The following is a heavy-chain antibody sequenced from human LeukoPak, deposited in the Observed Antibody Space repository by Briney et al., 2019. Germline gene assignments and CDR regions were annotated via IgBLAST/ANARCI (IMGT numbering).Heavy chain of an antibody. CDR3: AREYCSGGTCYLPGY. CDR1: GFTFSNYA. Sequence: GGSLRLSCAASGFTFSNYAMSWVRQAPGKGLEWVSSISGSGASTYYADSVKGRFTISRDNAKNSLYLQMNSLRAEDTAVYYCAREYCSGGTCYLPGYWGQGTLVTVSS. J-gene: IGHJ4*02. D-gene: IGHD2-15*01. V-gene: IGHV3-23*01. CDR2: ISGSGAST.